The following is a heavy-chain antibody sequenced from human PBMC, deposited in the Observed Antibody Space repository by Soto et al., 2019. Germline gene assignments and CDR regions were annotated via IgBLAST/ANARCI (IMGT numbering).Heavy chain of an antibody. V-gene: IGHV4-59*01. CDR3: ASSPYSSSWDY. D-gene: IGHD6-13*01. Sequence: SETLSLTCTVSGGSISSYYWSWIRQPPGKGLEWIGYIYYSGSTNYNPSLKSRVTISVDTSKNQFSLKLSSVTAADTAVYYCASSPYSSSWDYWGQGTLVTVSS. CDR2: IYYSGST. J-gene: IGHJ4*02. CDR1: GGSISSYY.